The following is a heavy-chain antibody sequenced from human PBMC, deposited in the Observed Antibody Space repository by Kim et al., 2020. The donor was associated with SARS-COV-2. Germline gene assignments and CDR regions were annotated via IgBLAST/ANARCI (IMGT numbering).Heavy chain of an antibody. CDR3: AKDDHAAGKPVLDY. V-gene: IGHV3-23*01. Sequence: GGSLRLSCAASGFTFSSYAMSWVRQAPGKGLEWVSAISGSGGSTYYADSVKGRFTISRDNSKNTLYVQMNSLRAEDTAVYFCAKDDHAAGKPVLDYGGQRTLVTVST. J-gene: IGHJ4*02. CDR2: ISGSGGST. CDR1: GFTFSSYA. D-gene: IGHD6-13*01.